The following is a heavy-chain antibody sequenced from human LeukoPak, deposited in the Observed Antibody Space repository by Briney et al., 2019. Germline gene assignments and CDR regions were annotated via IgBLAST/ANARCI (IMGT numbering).Heavy chain of an antibody. V-gene: IGHV1-69*04. CDR2: IIPILGIA. CDR3: ARWSGSYHPIDP. J-gene: IGHJ5*02. D-gene: IGHD1-26*01. Sequence: ASVKVSCKASGGTFSSYAISWVRQAPGQGLEWMGRIIPILGIANYAQRFQGRVTITADKSTSTAYMELSSLRSEDTAVYYCARWSGSYHPIDPWGQGTLVTVSS. CDR1: GGTFSSYA.